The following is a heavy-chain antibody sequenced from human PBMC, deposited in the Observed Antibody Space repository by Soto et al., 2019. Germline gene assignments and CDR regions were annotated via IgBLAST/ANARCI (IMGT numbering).Heavy chain of an antibody. J-gene: IGHJ5*02. V-gene: IGHV1-69*13. CDR1: GGTFSSYA. Sequence: SVKVSCKASGGTFSSYAISWVRQAPGQGLEWMGGIIPIFGTANYAQKFQGRVTITADESTSTAYMELSSLRSEDTAVYYCATSIAVAGTPRGWFDPWGQGTLVTVSS. CDR2: IIPIFGTA. D-gene: IGHD6-19*01. CDR3: ATSIAVAGTPRGWFDP.